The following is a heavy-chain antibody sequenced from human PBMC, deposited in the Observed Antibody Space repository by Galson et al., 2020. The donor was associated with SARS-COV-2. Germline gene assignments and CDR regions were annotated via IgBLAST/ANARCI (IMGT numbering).Heavy chain of an antibody. J-gene: IGHJ5*02. CDR3: ARTFIAARGWFDP. V-gene: IGHV3-48*03. D-gene: IGHD6-6*01. Sequence: GGSLRLSCAASGFTFSSYEMNWVRQAPGKGLEWVSYISSSGSTIYYADSVKGRFTISRDNAKNSLYLQMNSLRAEDTAVYYCARTFIAARGWFDPWGQGTLVTVSS. CDR2: ISSSGSTI. CDR1: GFTFSSYE.